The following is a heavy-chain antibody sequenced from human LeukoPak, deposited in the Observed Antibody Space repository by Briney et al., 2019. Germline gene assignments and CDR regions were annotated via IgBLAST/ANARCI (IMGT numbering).Heavy chain of an antibody. CDR2: INHSGST. Sequence: SETLSLTCAVYGGSFSGYYWSWIRQPPGKGLEWIGEINHSGSTNYNPSLKSRVTISVDTSKNQFSLKLSSVTAADTAVYYCARTVIVAVTPINYYYYYMDVWGKGTTVTVSS. CDR3: ARTVIVAVTPINYYYYYMDV. V-gene: IGHV4-34*01. CDR1: GGSFSGYY. D-gene: IGHD3-22*01. J-gene: IGHJ6*03.